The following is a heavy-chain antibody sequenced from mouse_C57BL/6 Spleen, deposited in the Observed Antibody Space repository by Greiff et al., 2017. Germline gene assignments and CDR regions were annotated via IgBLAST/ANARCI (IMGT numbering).Heavy chain of an antibody. CDR1: GYTFTSYW. CDR2: IDPSDSET. D-gene: IGHD1-1*01. V-gene: IGHV1-52*01. Sequence: QVQLQQPGAELVRPGSSVKLSCKASGYTFTSYWMHWVKQRPIQGLEWIGNIDPSDSETHYNQKFKDKATLTVDKSSSTAYTHLSSLTSEDSAVYYCSSTYYYSSSYYIDYWGQGTTLTVSS. CDR3: SSTYYYSSSYYIDY. J-gene: IGHJ2*01.